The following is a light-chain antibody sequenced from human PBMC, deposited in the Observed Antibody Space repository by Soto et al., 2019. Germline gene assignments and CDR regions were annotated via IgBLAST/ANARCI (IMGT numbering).Light chain of an antibody. V-gene: IGLV2-14*01. CDR1: SGDVGGSNS. Sequence: QSALTQPASVSGSPGQSITISCTGTSGDVGGSNSVSWYQHHPCKAPKLMIYDVNNRPSGVSNRFSGSKSGNTASLTISGLQPDDEADYYCSSYTSVSTLVFGGGTKLTVL. J-gene: IGLJ3*02. CDR2: DVN. CDR3: SSYTSVSTLV.